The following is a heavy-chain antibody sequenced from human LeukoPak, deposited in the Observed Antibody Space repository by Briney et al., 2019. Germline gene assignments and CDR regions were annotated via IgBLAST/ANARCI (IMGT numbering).Heavy chain of an antibody. Sequence: PGGSLRLSCAASGYTFSSYGMHWVRQAPGKGLERVSYISSTNSYTNYADSVKGRLTISRDNANNSLYLQLDGLRAEDTAVYYCGRRIAGATGDYWGQGTLVTVSS. D-gene: IGHD1-26*01. CDR1: GYTFSSYG. V-gene: IGHV3-21*05. CDR2: ISSTNSYT. CDR3: GRRIAGATGDY. J-gene: IGHJ4*02.